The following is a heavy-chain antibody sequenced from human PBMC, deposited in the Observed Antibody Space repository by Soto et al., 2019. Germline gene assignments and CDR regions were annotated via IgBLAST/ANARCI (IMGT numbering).Heavy chain of an antibody. Sequence: EVQLVESGGGLVQTGGSLRLSCAVSGFRFRDYWMSWVRQAPGKGLEWVANIKQDESDKYYVDSVKGRFTISRDNAKNALYLQMNSLRCEDTAVYYCAAYCYTMTCTHFHGYSWGQGTQVTVSS. J-gene: IGHJ5*02. D-gene: IGHD3-16*02. CDR1: GFRFRDYW. V-gene: IGHV3-7*03. CDR2: IKQDESDK. CDR3: AAYCYTMTCTHFHGYS.